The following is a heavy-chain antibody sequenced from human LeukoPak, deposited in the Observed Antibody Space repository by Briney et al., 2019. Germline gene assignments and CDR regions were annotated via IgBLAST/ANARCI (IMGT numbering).Heavy chain of an antibody. CDR3: ARFDYGGFDY. D-gene: IGHD4-23*01. Sequence: SQTLSLTCTVSGGSISSGGYHWSWIRQHPGKGLEWIGYTYYSGTTSYNPSLKSRVTISVDTSKNQFSLKLSSVTAADTAVYYCARFDYGGFDYWGQGTLVTVSS. CDR1: GGSISSGGYH. V-gene: IGHV4-31*03. CDR2: TYYSGTT. J-gene: IGHJ4*02.